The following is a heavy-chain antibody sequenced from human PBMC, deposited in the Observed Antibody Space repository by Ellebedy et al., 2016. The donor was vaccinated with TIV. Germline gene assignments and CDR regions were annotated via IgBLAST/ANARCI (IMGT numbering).Heavy chain of an antibody. J-gene: IGHJ4*02. Sequence: AASVKVSCKASGYTFTGYYMHWVRQAPGQGLEWMGWVNPSSGSTKYAQTFAGRVTMTSDTSISTGYMELSRPTSDDTATYYCSINRAGSSADYWGQGTLVTVSS. CDR1: GYTFTGYY. D-gene: IGHD3-10*01. CDR3: SINRAGSSADY. CDR2: VNPSSGST. V-gene: IGHV1-2*02.